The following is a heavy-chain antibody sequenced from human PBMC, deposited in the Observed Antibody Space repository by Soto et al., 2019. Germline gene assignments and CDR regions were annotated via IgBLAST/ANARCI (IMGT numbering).Heavy chain of an antibody. V-gene: IGHV3-23*01. Sequence: LSCAASGFTFSNYAVTWVRQAPGKGLEWVSTISGSGGSTYYADSVKGRFTISRDDSKNTAYLQMNSLKTEDTAVYYCTIAAAEKKEDYWGQGTLVTVSS. CDR2: ISGSGGST. CDR1: GFTFSNYA. CDR3: TIAAAEKKEDY. D-gene: IGHD6-13*01. J-gene: IGHJ4*02.